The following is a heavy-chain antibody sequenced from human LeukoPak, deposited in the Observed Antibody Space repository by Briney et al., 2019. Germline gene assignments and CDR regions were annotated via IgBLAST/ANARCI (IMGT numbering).Heavy chain of an antibody. CDR2: ISWNSGSI. J-gene: IGHJ4*02. CDR1: GFTFSSYA. Sequence: QAGGSLRLSCAASGFTFSSYAMSWVRQAPGKGLEWVSGISWNSGSIGYADSVKGRFTISRDNAKNSLYLQMNSLRAEDTALYYCAKDWNYYDSKGYFDYWGQGTLVTVSS. V-gene: IGHV3-9*01. CDR3: AKDWNYYDSKGYFDY. D-gene: IGHD3-22*01.